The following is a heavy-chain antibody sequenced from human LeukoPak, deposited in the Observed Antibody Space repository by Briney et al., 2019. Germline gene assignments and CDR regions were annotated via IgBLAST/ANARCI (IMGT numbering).Heavy chain of an antibody. V-gene: IGHV3-48*03. Sequence: PGRSLRLSCVASGFTFKTYHMNWVRQAPGKGLEWLSGITSGASGIYYADSVKGRFTISRDDAMNSVFLQMSGLTVDDTAVYYCARKRLADLGDDTSFGGTPFDSWGQGTLVIVSS. CDR1: GFTFKTYH. D-gene: IGHD3-16*01. CDR2: ITSGASGI. J-gene: IGHJ4*02. CDR3: ARKRLADLGDDTSFGGTPFDS.